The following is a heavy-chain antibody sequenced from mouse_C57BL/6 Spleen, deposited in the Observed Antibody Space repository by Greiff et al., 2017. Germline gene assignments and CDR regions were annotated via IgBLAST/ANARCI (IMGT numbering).Heavy chain of an antibody. D-gene: IGHD2-4*01. CDR3: ARSVGYDYDSWFAY. V-gene: IGHV1-53*01. Sequence: QVQLKQPGTELVKPGASVKLSCKASGYTFTSYWMHWVKQRPGQGLEWIGNINPSNGGTNYNEKFKSKATLTVDKSSSTAYMQLSSLTSEDSAVYYCARSVGYDYDSWFAYWGQGTLVTVSA. CDR1: GYTFTSYW. CDR2: INPSNGGT. J-gene: IGHJ3*01.